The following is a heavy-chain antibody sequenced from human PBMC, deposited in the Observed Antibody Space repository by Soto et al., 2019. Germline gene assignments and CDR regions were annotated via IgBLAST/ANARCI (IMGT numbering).Heavy chain of an antibody. CDR3: ASERVAEMATGGYFDN. D-gene: IGHD5-12*01. Sequence: QVHLVQSGAEVKKPGSSVKVSCKTSGGTFSDLAFSWVRQAPRQGLEWVGGIIPVFGTPNYAREFQGRVSISADESSNTVYMELRSLRSEDTAVYYCASERVAEMATGGYFDNWGQETLVTVSS. V-gene: IGHV1-69*01. CDR1: GGTFSDLA. CDR2: IIPVFGTP. J-gene: IGHJ4*02.